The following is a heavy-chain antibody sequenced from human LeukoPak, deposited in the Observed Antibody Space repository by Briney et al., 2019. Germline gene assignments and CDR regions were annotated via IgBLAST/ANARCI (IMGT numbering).Heavy chain of an antibody. CDR1: GYTFTNYW. CDR3: ARDMNNGLLPDR. D-gene: IGHD2-8*01. V-gene: IGHV5-51*01. Sequence: GESLKISCKGSGYTFTNYWIGWVRQMPGKGLEWMGIVYPGDSDTRYSPSFQGQVTISADKSISTAYLQWTSLKASDSAMYFCARDMNNGLLPDRWGQGTLVTVSS. CDR2: VYPGDSDT. J-gene: IGHJ5*02.